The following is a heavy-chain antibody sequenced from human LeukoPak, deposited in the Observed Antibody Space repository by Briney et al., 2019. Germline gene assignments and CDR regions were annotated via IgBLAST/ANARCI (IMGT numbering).Heavy chain of an antibody. CDR3: ASTDTAMADYYGTDV. V-gene: IGHV5-51*01. Sequence: GESLKISCKGSGYSFTSYWIGWVRQMPGKGLEWMGIIYPGDSDTRYSPSFQGQVTISADKSISTAYLQWSSLKASDTAMYYCASTDTAMADYYGTDVWGQGTTVTVSS. CDR2: IYPGDSDT. CDR1: GYSFTSYW. J-gene: IGHJ6*02. D-gene: IGHD5-18*01.